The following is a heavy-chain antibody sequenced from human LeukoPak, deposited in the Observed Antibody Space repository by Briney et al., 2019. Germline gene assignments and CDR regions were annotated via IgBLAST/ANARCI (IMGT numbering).Heavy chain of an antibody. J-gene: IGHJ4*02. CDR3: ARDNDLLRYFDWPLDY. V-gene: IGHV3-53*01. D-gene: IGHD3-9*01. Sequence: GGSLRLSCAASGFTVSSDYMSWVRQAPGKGLEWVSVIYSGGSTYYADSVKGRFTISRDNAKNSLYLQMNCLRAEDTAVYYCARDNDLLRYFDWPLDYWGQGTLVTVSS. CDR1: GFTVSSDY. CDR2: IYSGGST.